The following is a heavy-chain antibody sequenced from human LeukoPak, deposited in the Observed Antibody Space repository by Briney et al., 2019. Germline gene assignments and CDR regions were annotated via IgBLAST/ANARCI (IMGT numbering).Heavy chain of an antibody. Sequence: SVKVSCKTSGGSFNINVVSWVRQAPGQGLEWLGGIDPISETGNYAQKFQGRLTITTDESTNTGYMELNRLLTEDTAVYYCARVWIPYYYYMDVWGKGTTVTVSS. CDR1: GGSFNINV. CDR3: ARVWIPYYYYMDV. V-gene: IGHV1-69*05. D-gene: IGHD5-18*01. J-gene: IGHJ6*03. CDR2: IDPISETG.